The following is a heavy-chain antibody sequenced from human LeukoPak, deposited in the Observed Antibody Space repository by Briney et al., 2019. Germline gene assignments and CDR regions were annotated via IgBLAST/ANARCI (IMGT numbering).Heavy chain of an antibody. V-gene: IGHV1-2*02. J-gene: IGHJ4*02. CDR3: ARSATFRYFDPHFDY. D-gene: IGHD3-9*01. CDR2: INPKSGDT. Sequence: ASVKLSCKASAYTFTVYYMHWMRQAPGQGLVWMGWINPKSGDTHYAQKFQGRVTMTRDTSISTAYMELSRLRSDDTAVYYCARSATFRYFDPHFDYWGQGTLVTVSS. CDR1: AYTFTVYY.